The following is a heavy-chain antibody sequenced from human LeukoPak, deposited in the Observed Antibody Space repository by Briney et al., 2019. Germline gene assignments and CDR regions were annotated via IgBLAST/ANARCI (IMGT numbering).Heavy chain of an antibody. Sequence: GGSLRLSCETSDFPFSGYEMNWVRQAPGKGLEWIAHITGSGTTSHYADSVRGRFTISRDNAKTSLHLEMTSLGTDDTAVYYCVRGARFFGSGSYDYWGQGTLVTVSS. CDR1: DFPFSGYE. CDR2: ITGSGTTS. J-gene: IGHJ4*02. CDR3: VRGARFFGSGSYDY. D-gene: IGHD3-10*01. V-gene: IGHV3-48*03.